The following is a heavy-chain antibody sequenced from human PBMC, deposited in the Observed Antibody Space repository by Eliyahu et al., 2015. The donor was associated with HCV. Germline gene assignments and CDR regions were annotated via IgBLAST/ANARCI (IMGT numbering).Heavy chain of an antibody. J-gene: IGHJ4*02. D-gene: IGHD2-15*01. Sequence: QVQLQESGPGLVKPPGTLSLTCAVSGDSISNDNWWNWVRQXPGKGXEWIGEIFRSGSTNYNPSLESRVTMLVDESKNQFSLELRSVTAADTAVYYCARGQSCGSGTCPLIDHWGQGILVTASS. V-gene: IGHV4-4*03. CDR3: ARGQSCGSGTCPLIDH. CDR2: IFRSGST. CDR1: GDSISNDNW.